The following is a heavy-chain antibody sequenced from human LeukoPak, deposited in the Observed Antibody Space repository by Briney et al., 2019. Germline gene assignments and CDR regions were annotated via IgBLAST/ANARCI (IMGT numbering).Heavy chain of an antibody. J-gene: IGHJ4*02. V-gene: IGHV3-43*02. CDR1: GFTFDDYA. D-gene: IGHD3-22*01. Sequence: PGGSLRLSCAASGFTFDDYAMHWVRQAPGKGLEWVSLISGDGGSTYYADSVKGRFTISRDNSKNSLYLQMNSLRTEDTALYYCAKGPDYYDSSGTIGQFDYWDQGTLVTVSS. CDR3: AKGPDYYDSSGTIGQFDY. CDR2: ISGDGGST.